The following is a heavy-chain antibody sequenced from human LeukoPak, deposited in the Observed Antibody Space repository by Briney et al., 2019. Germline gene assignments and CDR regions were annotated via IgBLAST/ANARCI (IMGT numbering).Heavy chain of an antibody. Sequence: GGSLRLSCAASGFTFSSYSMNWVRQAPGKGLEWVANIKEDGSDKYYVDSVKGRFTFSRDNAKKSLYLQMNSLRAEDTAVYYCVRDLGEMTTMSWGQGTLVIVSS. CDR2: IKEDGSDK. D-gene: IGHD5-24*01. V-gene: IGHV3-7*01. J-gene: IGHJ4*02. CDR1: GFTFSSYS. CDR3: VRDLGEMTTMS.